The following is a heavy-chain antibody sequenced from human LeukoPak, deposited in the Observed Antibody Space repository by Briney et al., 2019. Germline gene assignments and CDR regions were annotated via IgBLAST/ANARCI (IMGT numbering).Heavy chain of an antibody. CDR3: TRHVSTFSSTWYYWFDP. D-gene: IGHD6-13*01. Sequence: PGGSLRLSCAASRLTFSVSAMHWVRQACGKGLEWIGHINTKPNSYATAYAASVKGSFTIPRDDSKNTTYLQMNSLKTEDTAMYYCTRHVSTFSSTWYYWFDPWGQGTLVTVSS. CDR2: INTKPNSYAT. V-gene: IGHV3-73*01. J-gene: IGHJ5*02. CDR1: RLTFSVSA.